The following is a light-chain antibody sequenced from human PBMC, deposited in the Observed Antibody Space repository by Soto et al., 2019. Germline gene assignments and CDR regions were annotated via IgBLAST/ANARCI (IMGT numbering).Light chain of an antibody. CDR2: DAS. J-gene: IGKJ1*01. Sequence: DIQMTPSPSTLSASVGDRVAITCRASRSVSGWLAGYQQKPGEAPKLLIYDASALPRGVPSRFSGSGSGTKFTLTIASLQPDDFSTYYCQQYETFSGTFGPGTKVDIK. V-gene: IGKV1-5*01. CDR1: RSVSGW. CDR3: QQYETFSGT.